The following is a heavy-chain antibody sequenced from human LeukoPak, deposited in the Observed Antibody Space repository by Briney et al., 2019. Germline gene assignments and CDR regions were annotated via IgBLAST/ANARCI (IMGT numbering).Heavy chain of an antibody. D-gene: IGHD2-2*01. CDR3: ARDLLGVVVVSAARPAC. Sequence: SETLSLTCAVYGGSFSGYYWSWMRRPPGKGGEWIGEIGHSGSTKYHPSLKSRVTISVDTSKNQCSLKLRSVTAAETPVYYCARDLLGVVVVSAARPACWGQGTLVTVSS. J-gene: IGHJ4*02. CDR1: GGSFSGYY. CDR2: IGHSGST. V-gene: IGHV4-34*01.